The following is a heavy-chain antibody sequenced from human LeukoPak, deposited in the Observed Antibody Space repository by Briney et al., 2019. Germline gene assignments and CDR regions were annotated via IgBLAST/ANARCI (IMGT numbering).Heavy chain of an antibody. CDR3: ARGFNDFWSGSLRTFDY. CDR1: GYTFTSYD. Sequence: PGASVKVSCKASGYTFTSYDINWVRQATGQGLEWMGWMNPNSGNTGYAQKFQGRVTMTRNTSISTAYMELSSLRSEDTAVYYCARGFNDFWSGSLRTFDYWGQGTLVTVPS. J-gene: IGHJ4*02. D-gene: IGHD3-3*01. V-gene: IGHV1-8*01. CDR2: MNPNSGNT.